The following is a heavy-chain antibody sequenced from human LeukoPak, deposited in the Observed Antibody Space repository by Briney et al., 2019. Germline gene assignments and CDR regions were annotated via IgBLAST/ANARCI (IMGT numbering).Heavy chain of an antibody. J-gene: IGHJ4*02. CDR3: ARVMGNYASDY. V-gene: IGHV3-11*04. D-gene: IGHD1-7*01. Sequence: GGSLRLPCAASGFSFSDYYMSWIRQAPGKGLEWVSYISSGGDTMSYADSVKGRFTISRDNAKNSLYLQMSSLRAEDAAIYYCARVMGNYASDYWGQGALVTVSS. CDR1: GFSFSDYY. CDR2: ISSGGDTM.